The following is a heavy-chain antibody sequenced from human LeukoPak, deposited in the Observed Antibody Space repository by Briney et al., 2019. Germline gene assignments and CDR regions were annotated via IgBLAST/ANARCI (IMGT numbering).Heavy chain of an antibody. J-gene: IGHJ4*02. V-gene: IGHV7-4-1*02. Sequence: ASVTVSCTASGYTFTSYAMNWVRQAPGQGLEWMGWINTNAGNPTYAQGFTRRFVFSLDTSVSTAYLQISSLKAEDTAVYYCARELRRNYFDYWGQGTLVTVSS. CDR3: ARELRRNYFDY. CDR2: INTNAGNP. CDR1: GYTFTSYA.